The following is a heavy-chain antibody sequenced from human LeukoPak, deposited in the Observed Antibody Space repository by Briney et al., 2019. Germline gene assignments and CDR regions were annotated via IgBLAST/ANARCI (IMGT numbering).Heavy chain of an antibody. J-gene: IGHJ3*01. V-gene: IGHV3-30-3*01. CDR3: ARAVLAFMVRGP. CDR2: ISYDGSNK. Sequence: GSLRLSCAASGFTFSSYSMQWVRQAPGKGLEWVAVISYDGSNKYYADSVKGRFTISRDNSKNTLYLQMNSLRAEDTAVYYCARAVLAFMVRGPWGQGTMVTVSS. D-gene: IGHD3-10*01. CDR1: GFTFSSYS.